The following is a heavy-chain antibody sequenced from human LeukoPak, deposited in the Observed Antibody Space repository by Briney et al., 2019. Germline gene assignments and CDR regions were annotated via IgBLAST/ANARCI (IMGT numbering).Heavy chain of an antibody. V-gene: IGHV1-8*02. CDR3: ARDHTGFDP. CDR2: MNPNSGNT. Sequence: APVKVSCKASGYTFTSYGISWVRQATGQGLEWMGWMNPNSGNTGYAQKFQGRVTMTRNTSISTAYMELSSLRPEDTAVYYCARDHTGFDPWGQGTLVTVSS. D-gene: IGHD2-2*02. J-gene: IGHJ5*02. CDR1: GYTFTSYG.